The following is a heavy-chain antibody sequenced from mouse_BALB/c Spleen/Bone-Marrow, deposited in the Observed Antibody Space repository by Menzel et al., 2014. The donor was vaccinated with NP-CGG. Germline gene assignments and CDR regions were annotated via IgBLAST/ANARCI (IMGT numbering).Heavy chain of an antibody. CDR3: ARLNYYGSLFV. D-gene: IGHD1-1*01. J-gene: IGHJ1*01. Sequence: EVMLVESGGGLVQPGGSLKLSCAASGFDFSGYWMSWVRQAPGKGVEWIGKINPDSSTINYTPSLKDKFIISRDNAKNTLYLQMSKVRSEDTALYYCARLNYYGSLFVWGAGTTVTVSS. V-gene: IGHV4-1*02. CDR1: GFDFSGYW. CDR2: INPDSSTI.